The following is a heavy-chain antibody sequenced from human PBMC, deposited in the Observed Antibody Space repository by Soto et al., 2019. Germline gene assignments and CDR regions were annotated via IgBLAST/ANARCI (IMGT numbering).Heavy chain of an antibody. CDR2: INHSGST. D-gene: IGHD3-10*01. Sequence: QVQLQQWGAGLLKPSETLSLTCAVYGGSFSGYYWSWIRQPPGKGLEWIGEINHSGSTNYNPSLKSRVNISVDTSKNQFSLKLSSVTAAYTAVYYCAKTMAMVRGVKGWFDPWGQGTLVTVSS. J-gene: IGHJ5*02. V-gene: IGHV4-34*01. CDR1: GGSFSGYY. CDR3: AKTMAMVRGVKGWFDP.